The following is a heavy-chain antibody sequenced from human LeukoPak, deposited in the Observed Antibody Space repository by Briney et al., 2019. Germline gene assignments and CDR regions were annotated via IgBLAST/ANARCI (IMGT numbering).Heavy chain of an antibody. CDR1: DFTISCGYY. D-gene: IGHD3-22*01. Sequence: SETLTLSCAVSDFTISCGYYWWCIRQPPGKGLEWIGIDNHGGSTHYSPSLKSRVTISVDTSKNQFSLKLRSVTAADTAVYYCSRNDSSGYFDYWGQGTLVTVSS. J-gene: IGHJ4*02. CDR3: SRNDSSGYFDY. CDR2: DNHGGST. V-gene: IGHV4-38-2*01.